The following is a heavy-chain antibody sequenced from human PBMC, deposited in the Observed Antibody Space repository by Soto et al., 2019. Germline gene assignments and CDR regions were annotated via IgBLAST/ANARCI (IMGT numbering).Heavy chain of an antibody. Sequence: SEILSLTCTVSGGSISSYYWSWIRQPPGKGLEWIGYIYYSGSTNYNPSLKSRVTISVDTSKNQFSLKLSSVTAADTAVYYCARDLSFWSGYYTSDNWFDPWGQGTLVTVSS. CDR3: ARDLSFWSGYYTSDNWFDP. CDR1: GGSISSYY. CDR2: IYYSGST. V-gene: IGHV4-59*01. J-gene: IGHJ5*02. D-gene: IGHD3-3*01.